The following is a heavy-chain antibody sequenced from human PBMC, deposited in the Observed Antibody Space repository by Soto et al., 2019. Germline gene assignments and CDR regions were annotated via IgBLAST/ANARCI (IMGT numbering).Heavy chain of an antibody. CDR1: GFTFSSYG. V-gene: IGHV3-11*04. J-gene: IGHJ4*02. CDR2: ISGGGDTT. Sequence: SLRLSCAASGFTFSSYGISWIRLSPGKGLEWVSVISGGGDTTYYTPSVKGRFTVSRDNAKNSLYLQMNSLRVEDTAMYYCARSQLTENCWGQGILVTVSS. CDR3: ARSQLTENC.